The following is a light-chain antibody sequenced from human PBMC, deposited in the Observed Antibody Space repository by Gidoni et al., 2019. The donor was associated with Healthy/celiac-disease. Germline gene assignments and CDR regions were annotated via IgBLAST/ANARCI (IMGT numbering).Light chain of an antibody. J-gene: IGKJ3*01. CDR3: QQYDNPLLFT. CDR2: DAS. V-gene: IGKV1-33*01. CDR1: QDISNY. Sequence: DIQMTQSPSSLSASVGDRVTITCQASQDISNYLNWYQQKPGKAPKLLIYDASNLETGVPSRFSGSGSGTDFTFTISSLQPEDIATYYCQQYDNPLLFTCGPGTKVDIK.